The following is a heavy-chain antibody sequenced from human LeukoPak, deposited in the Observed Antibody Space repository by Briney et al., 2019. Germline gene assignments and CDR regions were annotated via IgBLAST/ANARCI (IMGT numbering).Heavy chain of an antibody. CDR2: ISYDGSNK. CDR1: GFTFSSYA. J-gene: IGHJ4*02. V-gene: IGHV3-30*04. CDR3: AKEVTVTTFVYFDY. Sequence: GGSLRLSCAASGFTFSSYAMHWVRQAPGKGLEWVAVISYDGSNKYYADSVKGRFTISRDNSKNTLYLQMNSLRAEDTAVYYCAKEVTVTTFVYFDYWGQGTLVTVSS. D-gene: IGHD4-17*01.